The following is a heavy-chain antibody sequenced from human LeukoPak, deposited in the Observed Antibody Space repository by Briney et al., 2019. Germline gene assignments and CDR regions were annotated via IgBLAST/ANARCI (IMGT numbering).Heavy chain of an antibody. CDR1: GFTLSSYA. CDR3: ARDQQNGYGSGWSFDS. J-gene: IGHJ5*01. CDR2: ISVSGNT. D-gene: IGHD6-19*01. V-gene: IGHV3-23*01. Sequence: GGSLRLSCAASGFTLSSYAMSWVRQGPGKGLEWVSAISVSGNTYHADSVKGRFTISRDSYKNTLYLQMNSLRPEDTAVYYCARDQQNGYGSGWSFDSWGQGTLVTVSS.